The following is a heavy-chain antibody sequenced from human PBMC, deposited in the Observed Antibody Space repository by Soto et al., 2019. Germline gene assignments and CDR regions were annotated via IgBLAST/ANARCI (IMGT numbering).Heavy chain of an antibody. J-gene: IGHJ4*02. CDR1: GGSISNYY. CDR2: IHYSGST. CDR3: ARGHYDFWSGYFATIDY. V-gene: IGHV4-59*08. Sequence: QVQLQESGPGLVKPSETLSLTCTVSGGSISNYYWSWIRQPPGKGLEWIGYIHYSGSTKYNPSLKSRVTISADTSKNQFSLKLSSVTAADTAVYYYARGHYDFWSGYFATIDYWGQGTLVTVS. D-gene: IGHD3-3*01.